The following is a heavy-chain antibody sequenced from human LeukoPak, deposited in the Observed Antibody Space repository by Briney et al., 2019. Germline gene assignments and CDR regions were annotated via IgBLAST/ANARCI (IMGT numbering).Heavy chain of an antibody. Sequence: SETLSLTCTVSGGSINSYYWSWIRQPPGKGLEWIAYIYYTGSTNYNPSLTSRVTISVDTSKNQLSLRLSSVTAADTAVYYCAIDPWTSGSYRGRWFDPWGQGTLVTVSS. CDR3: AIDPWTSGSYRGRWFDP. D-gene: IGHD3-10*01. V-gene: IGHV4-59*01. J-gene: IGHJ5*02. CDR1: GGSINSYY. CDR2: IYYTGST.